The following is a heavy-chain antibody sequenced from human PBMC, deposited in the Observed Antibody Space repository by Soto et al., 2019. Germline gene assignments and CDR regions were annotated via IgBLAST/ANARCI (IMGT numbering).Heavy chain of an antibody. Sequence: SETLSLTCTASGGSISYYYWGWIRRPPGKGLEWIGSIYYSGNTHYNPSLKSRVTISVDTSMNQFSLNLDSVTAVDSAVYYCVRGGYVHAFDYWGQGALVPVSS. V-gene: IGHV4-59*01. CDR2: IYYSGNT. CDR1: GGSISYYY. CDR3: VRGGYVHAFDY. J-gene: IGHJ4*02. D-gene: IGHD5-12*01.